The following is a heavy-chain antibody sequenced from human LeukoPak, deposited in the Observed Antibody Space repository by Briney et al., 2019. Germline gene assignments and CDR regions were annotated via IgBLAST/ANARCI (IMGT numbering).Heavy chain of an antibody. D-gene: IGHD3-9*01. CDR1: AGCISSYY. CDR3: ARDSHYDILTGYFHFDY. V-gene: IGHV4-4*07. J-gene: IGHJ4*02. Sequence: SETLSLTCTVPAGCISSYYWGWIPQHAGKGLGWIGRIYTSGRTNYNPSLKSRVTMSVDTSKSQFSLKRSSVTAADTAVYYCARDSHYDILTGYFHFDYWGQRTLVTLSS. CDR2: IYTSGRT.